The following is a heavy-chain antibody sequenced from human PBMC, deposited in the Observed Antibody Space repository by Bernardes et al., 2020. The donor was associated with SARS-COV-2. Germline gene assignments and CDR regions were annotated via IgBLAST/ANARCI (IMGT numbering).Heavy chain of an antibody. CDR1: GFTFSSYE. V-gene: IGHV3-48*03. Sequence: GSLRLSCAASGFTFSSYEMNWVRQAPGKGLEWVSYISSSGSTIYYADSVKGRFTISRDNAKNSLYLQMNSLRAEDTAVYYCARCALYYYYGMDVWGQGTTVTVSS. CDR3: ARCALYYYYGMDV. J-gene: IGHJ6*02. CDR2: ISSSGSTI.